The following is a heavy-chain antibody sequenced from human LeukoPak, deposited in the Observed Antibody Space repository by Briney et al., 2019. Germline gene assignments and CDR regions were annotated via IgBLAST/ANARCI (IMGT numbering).Heavy chain of an antibody. Sequence: PSETLSLTCAVSGYSISSGYYWGWIRPPPGKGLEWIGSIYHSGSTYNNPSLKSRVTISVDTSKNQFSLKLSSVTAADTAVYYCARSIDYYDSSGPDYWGQGTLVTVSS. J-gene: IGHJ4*02. V-gene: IGHV4-38-2*01. CDR1: GYSISSGYY. CDR2: IYHSGST. D-gene: IGHD3-22*01. CDR3: ARSIDYYDSSGPDY.